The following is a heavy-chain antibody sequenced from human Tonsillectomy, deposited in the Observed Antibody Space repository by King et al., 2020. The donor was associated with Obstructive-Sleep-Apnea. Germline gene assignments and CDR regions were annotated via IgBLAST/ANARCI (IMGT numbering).Heavy chain of an antibody. J-gene: IGHJ3*02. CDR3: AREIPYYYDSSGYYYGAFDI. CDR2: IYYSGST. D-gene: IGHD3-22*01. V-gene: IGHV4-39*07. CDR1: GGSISSSSYY. Sequence: QLQESGPGLVKPSETLSLTCTVSGGSISSSSYYWGWIRQPPGKGLEWIGSIYYSGSTDYNPSLKSRVTISVDTSKNQFSLKLSSVTAADTAVYYCAREIPYYYDSSGYYYGAFDIWGQGTMVTVSS.